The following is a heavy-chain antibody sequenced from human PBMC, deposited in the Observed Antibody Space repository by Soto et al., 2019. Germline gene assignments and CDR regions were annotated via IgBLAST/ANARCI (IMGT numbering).Heavy chain of an antibody. D-gene: IGHD4-17*01. Sequence: ASVKVSCKASGYTFTSYGISWVRQAPGQGLEWMGWISAYNGNTNYAQKLQGRVTMTTDTSTSTAYMELRSLRSDDTAVYYCARVPDMTTVIHFDYWGQGTLVTVSS. V-gene: IGHV1-18*01. CDR1: GYTFTSYG. CDR2: ISAYNGNT. CDR3: ARVPDMTTVIHFDY. J-gene: IGHJ4*02.